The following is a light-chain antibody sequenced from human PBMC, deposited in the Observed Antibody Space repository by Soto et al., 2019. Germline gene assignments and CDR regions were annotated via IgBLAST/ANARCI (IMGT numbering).Light chain of an antibody. V-gene: IGKV1-5*01. CDR2: DAS. Sequence: DIQMTQSPSTLSASVGDRVTITCRASQSISNRLAWHQQKPGKAPKLLIYDASSLESGVPSRFSGSGSGTGFTLTISSLQPDDFATYYCQHFNSYPLTFGGGNTVEI. J-gene: IGKJ4*01. CDR3: QHFNSYPLT. CDR1: QSISNR.